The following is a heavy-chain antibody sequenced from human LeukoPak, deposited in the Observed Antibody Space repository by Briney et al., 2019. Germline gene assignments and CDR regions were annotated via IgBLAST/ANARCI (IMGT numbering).Heavy chain of an antibody. CDR3: ARGARSSGYYSLDY. D-gene: IGHD3-22*01. V-gene: IGHV1-69*04. J-gene: IGHJ4*02. Sequence: SVKVSCTASGYTFTGYYMHWVRQAPGQGLEWMGRIIPILGIANYAQKFQGRVTITADKSTSTAYMELSSLRSEDTAVHYCARGARSSGYYSLDYWGQGTLVTVSS. CDR2: IIPILGIA. CDR1: GYTFTGYY.